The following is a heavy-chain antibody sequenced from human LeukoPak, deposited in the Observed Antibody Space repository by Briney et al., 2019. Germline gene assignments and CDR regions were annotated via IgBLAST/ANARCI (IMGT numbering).Heavy chain of an antibody. CDR3: AELGITMIGGV. J-gene: IGHJ6*04. V-gene: IGHV3-48*03. CDR2: ISSSGSTI. Sequence: GGSLRLSCAASRFTFSSYGMHWVRQAPGKGLEWVSYISSSGSTIYYADSVKGRFTISRDNAKNSLYLQMNSLRAEDKAVYYCAELGITMIGGVWGKGTTVTISS. CDR1: RFTFSSYG. D-gene: IGHD3-10*02.